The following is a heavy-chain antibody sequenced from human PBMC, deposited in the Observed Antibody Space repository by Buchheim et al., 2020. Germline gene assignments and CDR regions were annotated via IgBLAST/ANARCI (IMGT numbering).Heavy chain of an antibody. CDR3: AKDLYCSGGSCRAGTPHFDY. V-gene: IGHV3-23*04. CDR1: GFTFSSYA. CDR2: ISGSGGST. J-gene: IGHJ4*02. D-gene: IGHD2-15*01. Sequence: EVQLVESGGGLVQPGGSLRLSCAASGFTFSSYAMSWVRQAPGKGLEWVSAISGSGGSTYYADSVKGRFTISRDNSKNTLYLQMNSLRAEDTAVYYCAKDLYCSGGSCRAGTPHFDYWGQGTL.